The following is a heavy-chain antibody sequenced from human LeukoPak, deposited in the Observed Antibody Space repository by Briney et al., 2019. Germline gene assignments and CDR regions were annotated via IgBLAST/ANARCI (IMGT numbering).Heavy chain of an antibody. CDR3: ARGARRSGYNYFDY. CDR2: IYNNGGT. Sequence: SETLSLTCTVSGDSISSSYWTWIRQPPRKGLEWIGTIYNNGGTNYNHSLKSRVTISVDTSKNQFSLKLTSVTAADTAVYYCARGARRSGYNYFDYWGQGTLVTVSS. V-gene: IGHV4-59*01. D-gene: IGHD5-24*01. CDR1: GDSISSSY. J-gene: IGHJ4*02.